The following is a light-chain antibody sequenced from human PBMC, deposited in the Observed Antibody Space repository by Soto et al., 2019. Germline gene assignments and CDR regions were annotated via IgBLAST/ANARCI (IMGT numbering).Light chain of an antibody. V-gene: IGKV1-5*03. CDR1: QSISSW. CDR3: KHQAT. J-gene: IGKJ1*01. CDR2: KAS. Sequence: DIQLTQSPAALSAYVGDRVTITCRASQSISSWLAWYQQKPGKAPKLLIYKASSLESGVPSRFSGSGSGTKFTLTIRTLHPDDFATYYSKHQATFAHGTKVDIK.